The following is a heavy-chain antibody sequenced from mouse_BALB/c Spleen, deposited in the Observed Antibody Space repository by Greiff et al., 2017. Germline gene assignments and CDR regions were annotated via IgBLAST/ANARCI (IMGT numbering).Heavy chain of an antibody. CDR1: GFNIKDTY. Sequence: VQLQQSGAELVKPGASVKLSCTASGFNIKDTYMHWVKQRPEQGLEWIGRIDPANGNTKYDPKFQGKATITADTSSNTAYLQLSSLTSEDTAVYYCARGGTTVPFYAMDYWGQGTSVTVSS. D-gene: IGHD1-1*01. V-gene: IGHV14-3*02. J-gene: IGHJ4*01. CDR2: IDPANGNT. CDR3: ARGGTTVPFYAMDY.